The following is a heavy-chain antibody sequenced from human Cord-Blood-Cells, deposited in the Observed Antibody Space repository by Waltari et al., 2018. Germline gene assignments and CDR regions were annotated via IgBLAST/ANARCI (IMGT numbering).Heavy chain of an antibody. D-gene: IGHD2-15*01. CDR3: ARARYCSGGSCSNNWFDP. V-gene: IGHV1-69*06. CDR2: IIPIFGTA. Sequence: QVQLVQSGAAVKKPGSSVKVSCKASGGTFSSYAISWVRQAPGQGLEWMGGIIPIFGTANYAQKFQGRVTITADKSTSTAYMELSSLRSEDTAVYYCARARYCSGGSCSNNWFDPWGQGTLVTVSS. CDR1: GGTFSSYA. J-gene: IGHJ5*02.